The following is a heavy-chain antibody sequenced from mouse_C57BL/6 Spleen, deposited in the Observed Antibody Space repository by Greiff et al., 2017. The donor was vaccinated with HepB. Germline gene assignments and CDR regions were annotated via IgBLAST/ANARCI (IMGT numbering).Heavy chain of an antibody. D-gene: IGHD2-5*01. V-gene: IGHV1-64*01. CDR2: IHPNSGST. J-gene: IGHJ3*01. Sequence: QVQLQQPGAELVKPGASVKLSCKASGYTFTSYWMHWVKQRPGQGLEWIGMIHPNSGSTNYNDKFKGKATLTVDKSSSTAYLQLSSLTSEDSAVYYCARIYSNYQFAYWGQGTLVTVSA. CDR1: GYTFTSYW. CDR3: ARIYSNYQFAY.